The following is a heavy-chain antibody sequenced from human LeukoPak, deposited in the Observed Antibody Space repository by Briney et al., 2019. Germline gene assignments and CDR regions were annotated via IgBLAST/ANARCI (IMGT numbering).Heavy chain of an antibody. V-gene: IGHV3-23*01. D-gene: IGHD3-22*01. CDR3: AKGGYYLIQVDY. CDR1: GFTFSSYA. CDR2: ISGSGGST. J-gene: IGHJ4*02. Sequence: GGSLRLSCAASGFTFSSYAMSWVRQAPGKGLEWVSAISGSGGSTYYADSVKGRFTISRDNSKNTLYLQMNSLRAKDTAVYYCAKGGYYLIQVDYWGQGTLVTVSS.